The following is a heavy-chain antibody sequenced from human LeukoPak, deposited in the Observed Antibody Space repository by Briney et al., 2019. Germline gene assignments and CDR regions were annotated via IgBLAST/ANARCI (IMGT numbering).Heavy chain of an antibody. CDR2: IWYDGSNY. CDR3: AKDKEWLAPRLYFDY. D-gene: IGHD3-3*01. J-gene: IGHJ4*02. CDR1: GFTFDTYG. Sequence: GGSLRLSCAASGFTFDTYGMHWVRQAPGKGLEWVAVIWYDGSNYYYADSVKGRFTISRDNSKNTLYLQMNSLRAEDTAVYYCAKDKEWLAPRLYFDYWGQGTLVTVSS. V-gene: IGHV3-33*06.